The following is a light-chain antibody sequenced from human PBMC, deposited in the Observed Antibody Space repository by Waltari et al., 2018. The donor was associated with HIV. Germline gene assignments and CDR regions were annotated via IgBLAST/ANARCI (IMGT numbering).Light chain of an antibody. J-gene: IGKJ1*01. CDR2: DAS. Sequence: EIVLTQSTATLSLSQGERANPSCRASQSVSSYLAWYQQKPGQAPRLLIYDASNRATGIPARFSGSGSGTDFTLTISSLEPEDFAVYYCQQRSNWPPWTFGQGTKVEIK. CDR3: QQRSNWPPWT. CDR1: QSVSSY. V-gene: IGKV3-11*01.